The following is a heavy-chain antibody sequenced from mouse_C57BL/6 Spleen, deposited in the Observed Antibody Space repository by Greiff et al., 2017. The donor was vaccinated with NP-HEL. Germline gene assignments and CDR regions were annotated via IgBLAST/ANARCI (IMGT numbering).Heavy chain of an antibody. Sequence: EVQRVESGGGLVQPGGSLSLSCAASGFTFTDYYMSWVRQPPGKALEWLGFIRNKANGYTTEYSASVKGRFTISRDNSQSILYLQMNALRAEDSATYYCARPPLNDGYYAFAYWGQGTLVTVSA. V-gene: IGHV7-3*01. D-gene: IGHD2-3*01. CDR3: ARPPLNDGYYAFAY. J-gene: IGHJ3*01. CDR1: GFTFTDYY. CDR2: IRNKANGYTT.